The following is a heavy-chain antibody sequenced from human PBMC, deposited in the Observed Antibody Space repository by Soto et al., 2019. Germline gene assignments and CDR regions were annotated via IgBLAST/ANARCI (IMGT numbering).Heavy chain of an antibody. V-gene: IGHV1-24*01. CDR3: TKLRTSSWYVLFDP. D-gene: IGHD2-2*01. CDR1: GDTLTEVS. Sequence: ASVKVSCKVSGDTLTEVSIHWVRQAPGEGLEWMGGFDPEDGETIYAQKFQGRVTMTEDTSTDTAYMELSSLRSDDTAVYYCTKLRTSSWYVLFDPWGQGTLVTVSS. CDR2: FDPEDGET. J-gene: IGHJ5*02.